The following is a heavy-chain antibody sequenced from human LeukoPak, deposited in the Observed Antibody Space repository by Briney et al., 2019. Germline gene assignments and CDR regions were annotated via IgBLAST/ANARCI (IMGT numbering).Heavy chain of an antibody. Sequence: PGGSLRLSCVASDFTFSNFGMHWVRQAPDKGLEWLSFIRYDGSNNYHADSVKGRFSISRDKSKNTLHLQMNTLRPDDTAVYYCARTAVAGTLRWFDLWGQGTLVIVSS. CDR2: IRYDGSNN. CDR1: DFTFSNFG. D-gene: IGHD6-19*01. J-gene: IGHJ5*02. V-gene: IGHV3-30*02. CDR3: ARTAVAGTLRWFDL.